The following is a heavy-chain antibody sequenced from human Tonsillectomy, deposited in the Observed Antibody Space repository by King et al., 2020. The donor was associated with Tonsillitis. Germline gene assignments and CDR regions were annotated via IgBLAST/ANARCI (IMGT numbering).Heavy chain of an antibody. Sequence: VTLKESGPALVKPTQTLTLTCTFSGFSLSTSVMRVRWIRQPPGKALEWLARIDWDDAKFYTPSLKTRLTISKDTSKNQVVLTMTNMDPVDTATYYCARMAPYCSSTSCDGVADYWGQGTLVTVSS. J-gene: IGHJ4*02. D-gene: IGHD2-2*01. CDR3: ARMAPYCSSTSCDGVADY. V-gene: IGHV2-70*04. CDR2: IDWDDAK. CDR1: GFSLSTSVMR.